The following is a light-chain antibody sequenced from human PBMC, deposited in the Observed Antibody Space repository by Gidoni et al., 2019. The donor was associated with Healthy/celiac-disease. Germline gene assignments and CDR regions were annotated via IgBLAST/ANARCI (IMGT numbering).Light chain of an antibody. CDR3: QQYGSSPRCT. V-gene: IGKV3-20*01. Sequence: EIVFTQSPGTLPLSPGERATLSCRASQSVSSSYLDGYKQKPGQAPRLLIYCASSRATGIPDRFSGSGSGTDFTLTISRLEPEDFAVDYCQQYGSSPRCTFGQGTRLEIK. CDR2: CAS. CDR1: QSVSSSY. J-gene: IGKJ5*01.